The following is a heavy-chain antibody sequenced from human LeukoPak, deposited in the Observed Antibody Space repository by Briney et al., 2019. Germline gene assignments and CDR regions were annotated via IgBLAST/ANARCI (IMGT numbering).Heavy chain of an antibody. CDR3: ARRGSGIRDWFDP. CDR1: GYSFTSYW. Sequence: GESLKISCKGSGYSFTSYWIGWGRQLPGKCLEWMGIIYPGASDTRYSPSFQGQVTISADKSISTAYLQWSSLKASDTAMYYCARRGSGIRDWFDPWGQGTLVTVSS. V-gene: IGHV5-51*01. D-gene: IGHD2-2*02. CDR2: IYPGASDT. J-gene: IGHJ5*02.